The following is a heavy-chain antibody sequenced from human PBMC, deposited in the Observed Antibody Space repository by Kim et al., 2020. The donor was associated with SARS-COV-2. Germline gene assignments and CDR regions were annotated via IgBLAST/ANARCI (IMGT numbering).Heavy chain of an antibody. D-gene: IGHD6-13*01. CDR3: AKDTGAAATEAPFQH. CDR1: GFTFDDYA. Sequence: GGSLRLSCAASGFTFDDYAMHWVRQAPGKGLEWVSGISWNSGSIGYADSVKGRFTISRDNAKNSLYLQMNSLRAEDTALYYCAKDTGAAATEAPFQHWGQGTLVTVSS. J-gene: IGHJ1*01. CDR2: ISWNSGSI. V-gene: IGHV3-9*01.